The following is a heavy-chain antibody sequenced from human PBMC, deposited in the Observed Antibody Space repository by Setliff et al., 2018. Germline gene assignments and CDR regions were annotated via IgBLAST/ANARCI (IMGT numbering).Heavy chain of an antibody. CDR3: ARGRAGHSGH. D-gene: IGHD6-19*01. CDR1: GVSVNSLTW. CDR2: IYYSGST. J-gene: IGHJ4*02. V-gene: IGHV4-4*02. Sequence: PSETLSLTCAVSGVSVNSLTWWSWVRQTPGKGLEWIGYIYYSGSTNYKPSLKSRVTISVDTSKNQFSLKLSSVTAADTAVYYCARGRAGHSGHWGQGTLVTVSS.